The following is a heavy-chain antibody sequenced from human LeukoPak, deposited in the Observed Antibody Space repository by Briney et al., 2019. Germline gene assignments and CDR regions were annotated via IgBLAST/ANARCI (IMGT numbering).Heavy chain of an antibody. CDR3: AKADSPLGYCSGGSCYAFDY. Sequence: GGSLRLSCAASGFTFSSYSMNWVRQAPGKGLEWVSYISSSSSTIYYADSVKGRFTISRDNAKNSLYLQMNSLRAEDTALYYCAKADSPLGYCSGGSCYAFDYWGQGTLVTVSS. CDR2: ISSSSSTI. CDR1: GFTFSSYS. D-gene: IGHD2-15*01. V-gene: IGHV3-48*04. J-gene: IGHJ4*02.